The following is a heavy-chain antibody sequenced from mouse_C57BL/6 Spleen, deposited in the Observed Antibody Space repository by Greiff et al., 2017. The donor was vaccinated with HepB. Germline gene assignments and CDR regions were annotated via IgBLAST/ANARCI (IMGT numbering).Heavy chain of an antibody. Sequence: EVMLVESGGGLVKPGGSLKLSCAASGFTFSSYAMSWVRQTPEKRLEWVATISDGGSYTYYPDNVKGRFTISRDNAKNNLYLQMSHLKSEDTAMYYCARDQTGRDYFDYWGQGTTLTVSS. CDR2: ISDGGSYT. V-gene: IGHV5-4*01. D-gene: IGHD4-1*01. CDR3: ARDQTGRDYFDY. J-gene: IGHJ2*01. CDR1: GFTFSSYA.